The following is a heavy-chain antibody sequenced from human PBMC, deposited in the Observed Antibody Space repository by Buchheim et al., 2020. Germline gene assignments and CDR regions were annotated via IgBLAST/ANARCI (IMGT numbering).Heavy chain of an antibody. V-gene: IGHV4-59*01. CDR1: GASISNYY. Sequence: QVQLQESGPGLVKPWGTLSLTCTVPGASISNYYWSWIRQSPGKGLEWIGFMSDSGFTNYNPSLKSRVTMSADTSKNQFSLRLSSVTAADTAVYYCARDGGGYTTIGRDVWGQGTT. D-gene: IGHD2-2*02. CDR2: MSDSGFT. J-gene: IGHJ6*02. CDR3: ARDGGGYTTIGRDV.